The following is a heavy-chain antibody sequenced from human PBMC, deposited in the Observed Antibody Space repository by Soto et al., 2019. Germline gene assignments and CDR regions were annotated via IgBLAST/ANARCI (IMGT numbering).Heavy chain of an antibody. D-gene: IGHD5-18*01. Sequence: ASVKVSCKASGYTFTAYYLHWFRQAPGQGPEWMGWINPYVGDTKYSQKFQGRVTMTRDTSIDTAYMELSRLKSDDTAVYYCSRGPSHGAFDCWGQGTSVSVSS. CDR2: INPYVGDT. J-gene: IGHJ4*02. CDR3: SRGPSHGAFDC. V-gene: IGHV1-2*02. CDR1: GYTFTAYY.